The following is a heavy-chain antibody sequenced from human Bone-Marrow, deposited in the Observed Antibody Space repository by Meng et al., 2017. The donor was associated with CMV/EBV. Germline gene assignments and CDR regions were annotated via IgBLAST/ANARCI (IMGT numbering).Heavy chain of an antibody. CDR2: INHSGGS. CDR3: ARDYDFWSGYYYYYGMDV. D-gene: IGHD3-3*01. CDR1: GGSFSGYY. V-gene: IGHV4-34*01. J-gene: IGHJ6*02. Sequence: SETLSLTCAVYGGSFSGYYWSWIRQPPGKGLEWIGEINHSGGSYYNPSLKSRFTISVDTSKNQFSLKLSSVTAADTAVYYCARDYDFWSGYYYYYGMDVWGQGTTVTVSS.